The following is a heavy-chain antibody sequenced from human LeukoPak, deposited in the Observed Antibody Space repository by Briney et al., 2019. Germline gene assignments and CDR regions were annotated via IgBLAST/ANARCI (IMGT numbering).Heavy chain of an antibody. D-gene: IGHD5-18*01. Sequence: SETLSLTCTVSGGSISSYYWSWIRQPAGKGLGWIGRIYTSGSTNYNPSLKSRVTMSVDTSKNQFSLKLSSVTAADTAVYYCARVDTAMVGRRYYFDYWGQGTLVTVSS. V-gene: IGHV4-4*07. CDR1: GGSISSYY. CDR2: IYTSGST. CDR3: ARVDTAMVGRRYYFDY. J-gene: IGHJ4*02.